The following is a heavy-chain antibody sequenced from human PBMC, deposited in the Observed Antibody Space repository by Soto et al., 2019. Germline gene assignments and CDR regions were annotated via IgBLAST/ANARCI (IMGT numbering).Heavy chain of an antibody. J-gene: IGHJ6*02. V-gene: IGHV3-21*01. CDR2: ISSSSSYI. Sequence: EVQLVESGGGLVKSGGSLRLSCAASGFTFSSYSMNWVRQAPGKGLEWVSSISSSSSYIYYADSVKGRFTISRDNAKNSLYLQMNSLRAEDTAVYYCARDYVDTSTHYYYGMDVWGQGTTVTVSS. CDR1: GFTFSSYS. D-gene: IGHD5-18*01. CDR3: ARDYVDTSTHYYYGMDV.